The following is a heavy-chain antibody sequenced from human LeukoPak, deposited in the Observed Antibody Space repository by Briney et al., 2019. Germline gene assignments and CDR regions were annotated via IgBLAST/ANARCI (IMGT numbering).Heavy chain of an antibody. CDR1: GFTVTSNY. D-gene: IGHD6-19*01. CDR3: ARDSPVSGVDY. CDR2: IYSGGST. J-gene: IGHJ4*02. Sequence: GGSLRLSCAASGFTVTSNYMSWVRQAPGTGLEWVSVIYSGGSTNYADSVKGRFTISTDNSKNTLYLQMNSLRAEDTAVYYCARDSPVSGVDYWGQGTLVTVSS. V-gene: IGHV3-53*01.